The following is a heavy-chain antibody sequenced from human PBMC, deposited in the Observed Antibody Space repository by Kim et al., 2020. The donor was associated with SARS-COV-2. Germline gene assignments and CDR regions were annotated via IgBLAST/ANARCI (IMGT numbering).Heavy chain of an antibody. D-gene: IGHD4-17*01. CDR1: GSSISSGGYY. J-gene: IGHJ4*02. CDR2: IYYSGST. Sequence: SETLSLTCTVSGSSISSGGYYWSWIRQHPGKGLEWIGYIYYSGSTYYNPSLKSRVTISVDTSKNQFSLKLSSVTAADTAVYYCARSRWGNYGDYVTTDDYWGQGTLVTVSS. CDR3: ARSRWGNYGDYVTTDDY. V-gene: IGHV4-31*03.